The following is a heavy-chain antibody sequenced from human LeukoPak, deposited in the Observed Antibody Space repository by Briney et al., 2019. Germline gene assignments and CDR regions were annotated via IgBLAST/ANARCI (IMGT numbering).Heavy chain of an antibody. CDR3: ARVFRPSLTVFIIRGAFDI. CDR1: GFTVSSNE. D-gene: IGHD3-3*01. V-gene: IGHV3-38-3*01. CDR2: ISGGST. Sequence: GSLRLSCAASGFTVSSNEMSWVRPAPGKGLEWVSSISGGSTYYADSRKGRFTISRDNSENTLHLQMNSLRAEDTAVYYCARVFRPSLTVFIIRGAFDIWGQGTMVTVSS. J-gene: IGHJ3*02.